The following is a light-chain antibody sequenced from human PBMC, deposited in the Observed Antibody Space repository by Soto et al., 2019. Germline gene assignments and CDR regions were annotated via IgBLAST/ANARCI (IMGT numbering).Light chain of an antibody. CDR1: QSISSY. Sequence: DIQMTQSPSSLSASVGDRVTITCRASQSISSYLNWYQQKPGKAPKLLIYAASSLQSGVPSRFSGSGSGTDFTPPISSLQPEDFATYYCQQRYSTLFTFGPGTKVDIK. V-gene: IGKV1-39*01. CDR2: AAS. J-gene: IGKJ3*01. CDR3: QQRYSTLFT.